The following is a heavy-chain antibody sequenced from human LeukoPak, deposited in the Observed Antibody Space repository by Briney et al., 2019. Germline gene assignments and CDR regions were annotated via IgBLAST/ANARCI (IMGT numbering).Heavy chain of an antibody. J-gene: IGHJ4*02. CDR2: ISSSGSYI. V-gene: IGHV3-21*01. Sequence: PGGSLRLSCAASGFTFSSYSMNWVRQAPGKGLEWVSSISSSGSYIYYADSVKGRFTISRDNAKNSLYLQMNSLRAEDTAVYYCARLGIAVAGDDYWGQGTLVTVSS. CDR3: ARLGIAVAGDDY. D-gene: IGHD6-19*01. CDR1: GFTFSSYS.